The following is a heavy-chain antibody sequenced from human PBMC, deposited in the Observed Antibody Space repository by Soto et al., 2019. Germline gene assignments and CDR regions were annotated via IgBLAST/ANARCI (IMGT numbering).Heavy chain of an antibody. CDR1: GYSISSGNY. J-gene: IGHJ6*02. V-gene: IGHV4-38-2*01. D-gene: IGHD2-2*01. CDR3: KSSSSCYDEPCVDV. Sequence: SDTLSLTCAVSGYSISSGNYWAWIRQPRGRGREWSRSRYHIGSKRHKTTLKSRVHISVDTAKNLFSLELSTVTATDTAMYYCKSSSSCYDEPCVDVLGQGTMVTVAS. CDR2: RYHIGSK.